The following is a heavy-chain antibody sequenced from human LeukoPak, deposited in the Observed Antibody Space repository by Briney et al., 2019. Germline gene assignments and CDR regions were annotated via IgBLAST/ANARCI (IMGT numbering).Heavy chain of an antibody. Sequence: SVKVSCKASGGTFSSYAISWVRQAPGQGLEWKGRIIPILGIANYAQKFQGRVTITADKSTSTAYMELSSLRSEDTAVYYCARGKVRGSYFDYHSEYFQHWGQGTLVTVSS. V-gene: IGHV1-69*04. D-gene: IGHD1-26*01. J-gene: IGHJ1*01. CDR2: IIPILGIA. CDR1: GGTFSSYA. CDR3: ARGKVRGSYFDYHSEYFQH.